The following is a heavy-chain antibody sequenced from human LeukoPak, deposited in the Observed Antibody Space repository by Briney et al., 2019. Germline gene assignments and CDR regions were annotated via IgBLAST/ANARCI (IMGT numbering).Heavy chain of an antibody. J-gene: IGHJ4*02. D-gene: IGHD6-6*01. Sequence: GGSLRLSCAASGFTFSSYAMSWVRQAPGKGLEWVSAISGSGGSTYYVDSVKGRFTISRDNSKNTLYLQMNSLRAEDTAVYYCAKGLDYSSSQMDSWGQGTLVTVSS. CDR1: GFTFSSYA. CDR2: ISGSGGST. CDR3: AKGLDYSSSQMDS. V-gene: IGHV3-23*01.